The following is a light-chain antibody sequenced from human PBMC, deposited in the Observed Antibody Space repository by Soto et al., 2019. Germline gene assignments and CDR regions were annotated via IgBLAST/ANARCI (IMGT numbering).Light chain of an antibody. CDR3: CSYAGSSTYV. CDR2: EGS. J-gene: IGLJ1*01. Sequence: QSALTQPASVSGSPGQSTTISCTGTSSDVGSYNLVSWYQLHPGKAPKLMIHEGSKRPSGVSNRFSGSKSGNTASLTISGLQAEDEAEYYCCSYAGSSTYVFGTGTKLTVL. V-gene: IGLV2-23*01. CDR1: SSDVGSYNL.